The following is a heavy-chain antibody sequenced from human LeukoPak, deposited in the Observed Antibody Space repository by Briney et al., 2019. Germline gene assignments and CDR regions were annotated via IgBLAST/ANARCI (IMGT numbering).Heavy chain of an antibody. CDR2: IGTQGDT. CDR3: ARGIFCNTTSCFTVRAFEI. D-gene: IGHD2-2*02. Sequence: GGSLRLSCAASGFTFSTYDMHWVRQGTGEGLEWVSGIGTQGDTHYPDSVKGRFTISRENADNSLYLQMNSLRAGDTAVYYCARGIFCNTTSCFTVRAFEIWGQGTMVTVSS. V-gene: IGHV3-13*01. CDR1: GFTFSTYD. J-gene: IGHJ3*02.